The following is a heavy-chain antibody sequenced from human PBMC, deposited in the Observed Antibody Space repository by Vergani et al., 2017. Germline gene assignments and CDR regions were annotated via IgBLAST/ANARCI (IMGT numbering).Heavy chain of an antibody. J-gene: IGHJ3*02. Sequence: QVQLVQSGSELKKPGASVKVSCKSSGYTFTNHAMNWVRQAPGQGLEWMGWINPNSGGTNYAQKLQGRVTMTTDTSTSTAYMELRSLRSDDTAVYYCARDRVVVVPAAMFRMLSPDAFDIWGQGTMVTVSS. D-gene: IGHD2-2*01. CDR2: INPNSGGT. CDR1: GYTFTNHA. CDR3: ARDRVVVVPAAMFRMLSPDAFDI. V-gene: IGHV1-18*01.